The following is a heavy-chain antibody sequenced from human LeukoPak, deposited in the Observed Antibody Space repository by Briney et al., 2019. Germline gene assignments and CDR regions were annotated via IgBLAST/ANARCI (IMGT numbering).Heavy chain of an antibody. CDR2: IYYSGST. Sequence: SETLSLTCTVSGGSISSYYWSWIRQPPGKGLEWIGYIYYSGSTNYNPSLKSRVTISVETSKNEFSLKLRSVTAADTAVYYCARVTGCRTEDYFDYWGQGTLVTVSS. D-gene: IGHD2-8*01. CDR1: GGSISSYY. J-gene: IGHJ4*02. V-gene: IGHV4-59*01. CDR3: ARVTGCRTEDYFDY.